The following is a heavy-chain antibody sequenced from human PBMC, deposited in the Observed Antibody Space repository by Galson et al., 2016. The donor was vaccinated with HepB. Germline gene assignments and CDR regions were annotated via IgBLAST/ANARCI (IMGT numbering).Heavy chain of an antibody. CDR1: GYIFSNYA. CDR3: ARGGVGELTGSTTHFDY. Sequence: SVKVSCKASGYIFSNYAMHWVRQAPGQRLEWMGWINGVNGNTKFSQKFQGRVTITRDTSASTAYMELNNLRSEDTAVYYCARGGVGELTGSTTHFDYWGQGTLVPVSS. J-gene: IGHJ4*02. V-gene: IGHV1-3*01. CDR2: INGVNGNT. D-gene: IGHD1-1*01.